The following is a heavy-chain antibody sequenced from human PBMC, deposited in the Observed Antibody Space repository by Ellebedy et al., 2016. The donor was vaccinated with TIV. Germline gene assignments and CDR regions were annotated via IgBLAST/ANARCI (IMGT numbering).Heavy chain of an antibody. J-gene: IGHJ4*02. D-gene: IGHD6-19*01. V-gene: IGHV3-23*01. Sequence: GESLKISCAASGFTFRSYAMGWVRQAPGKGLEWISVISDSGGATYYAAPLKGRFTTSRDNSNDLVYLQINSLRPDDTAVYYCAKDSRLSGWYFDYWGQGTLVTVSS. CDR1: GFTFRSYA. CDR3: AKDSRLSGWYFDY. CDR2: ISDSGGAT.